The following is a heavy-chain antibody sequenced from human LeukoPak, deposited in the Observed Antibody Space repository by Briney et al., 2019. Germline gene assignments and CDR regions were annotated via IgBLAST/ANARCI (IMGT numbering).Heavy chain of an antibody. CDR3: AKGRENSNYA. CDR1: GFTFDDYA. Sequence: GRSLRLSCAASGFTFDDYAMHWVRQAPGKGLEWVSGISWNSGSIGYADSVKGRFTISRDNSKNTLYLQMNSLRAEDTAVYYCAKGRENSNYAWGQGTLVTVSS. V-gene: IGHV3-9*01. CDR2: ISWNSGSI. D-gene: IGHD4-11*01. J-gene: IGHJ5*02.